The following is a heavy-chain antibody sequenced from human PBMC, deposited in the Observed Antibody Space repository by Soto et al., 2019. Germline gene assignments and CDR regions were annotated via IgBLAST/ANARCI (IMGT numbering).Heavy chain of an antibody. V-gene: IGHV3-23*01. CDR2: ISYNGANT. D-gene: IGHD1-1*01. J-gene: IGHJ4*02. CDR1: RFTFRSYA. Sequence: PGGSLRLSCAASRFTFRSYAMTWVRQAPGQGLEWVSVISYNGANTYYADSVKGRFTISRDNSKGTVNLQMNTLRVEDTAVYYCARYIRGPTVFYFDFWGPGVLVTVSS. CDR3: ARYIRGPTVFYFDF.